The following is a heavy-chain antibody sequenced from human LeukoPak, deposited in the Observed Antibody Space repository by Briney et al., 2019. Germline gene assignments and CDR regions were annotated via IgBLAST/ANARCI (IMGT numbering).Heavy chain of an antibody. CDR1: GGSFSGYY. CDR3: ARLPMITFGGVKKHALADLIV. CDR2: IYTSGST. D-gene: IGHD3-16*01. V-gene: IGHV4-59*10. J-gene: IGHJ4*02. Sequence: SETLSLTCAVYGGSFSGYYWSWIRQPAGKGLEWIGRIYTSGSTNYNPSLKSRVTMSVDTSKNQFSLKLSSVTAADTAVYYCARLPMITFGGVKKHALADLIVWGQGTLVTVSS.